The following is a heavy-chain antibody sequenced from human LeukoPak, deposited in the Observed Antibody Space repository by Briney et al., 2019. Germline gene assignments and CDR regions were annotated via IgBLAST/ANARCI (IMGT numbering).Heavy chain of an antibody. CDR3: ARDSGTTGEVKFDP. Sequence: SETLSLTCTVSGGSISSYYWSWIRQPAGKGLEWIGRIYGSRSTTYNPSLKSRVTVSVDTSKDQFSLKLTSVTAADTAVYYCARDSGTTGEVKFDPWGHGILVTVSS. V-gene: IGHV4-4*07. D-gene: IGHD3-10*01. CDR1: GGSISSYY. CDR2: IYGSRST. J-gene: IGHJ5*02.